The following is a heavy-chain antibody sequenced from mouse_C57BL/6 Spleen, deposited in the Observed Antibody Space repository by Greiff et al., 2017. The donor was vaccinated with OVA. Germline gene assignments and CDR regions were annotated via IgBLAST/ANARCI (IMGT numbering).Heavy chain of an antibody. D-gene: IGHD2-1*01. CDR2: IRLKSDNYAT. CDR1: GFTFSNYW. Sequence: EVKVEESGGGLVQPGGSMKLSCVASGFTFSNYWMNWVRQSPEKGLEWVAQIRLKSDNYATHYAESVKGRFTISRDDSKSSVYLQMNNLRAEDTGIYYCTGGWVTTLYHYAMDYWGQGTSVTVSS. V-gene: IGHV6-3*01. J-gene: IGHJ4*01. CDR3: TGGWVTTLYHYAMDY.